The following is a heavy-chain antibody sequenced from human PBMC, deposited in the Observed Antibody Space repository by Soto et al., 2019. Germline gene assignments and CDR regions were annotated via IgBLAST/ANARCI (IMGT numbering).Heavy chain of an antibody. Sequence: GGSLRLSCAASGFTFSSYGMHWVRQAPGKGLEWVAVISYDGSNKYYADSVKGRFTISRDNSKNTLYLQMNSLRAEDTAVYYCAKRGIKNAFDIWGQGTMVTVSS. J-gene: IGHJ3*02. CDR3: AKRGIKNAFDI. CDR2: ISYDGSNK. D-gene: IGHD1-20*01. CDR1: GFTFSSYG. V-gene: IGHV3-30*18.